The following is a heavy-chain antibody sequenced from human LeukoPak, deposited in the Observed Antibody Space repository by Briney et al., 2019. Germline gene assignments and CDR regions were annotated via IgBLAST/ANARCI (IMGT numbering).Heavy chain of an antibody. V-gene: IGHV4-34*01. Sequence: GSLRLACAASGFTFSSYVMSWVRQAPGKGLEWIGEINHGGSTNYNPSLKSRLTMSVDTSKNQFSLKLSSVTAADTAVYYCAREGVYYDILAAYYRPYYFDFWGQGTLVTVYS. D-gene: IGHD3-9*01. J-gene: IGHJ4*02. CDR1: GFTFSSYV. CDR2: INHGGST. CDR3: AREGVYYDILAAYYRPYYFDF.